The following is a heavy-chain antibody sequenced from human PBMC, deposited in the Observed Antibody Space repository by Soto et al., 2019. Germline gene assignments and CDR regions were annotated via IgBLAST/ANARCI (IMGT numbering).Heavy chain of an antibody. V-gene: IGHV3-23*01. CDR1: ESISTRAW. J-gene: IGHJ4*02. CDR3: AKPPDYNWNDY. Sequence: PGGSLRLSCAASESISTRAWMSWVRQAPGKGLEWISAVSGSGGSTYYADSVKGRFTISRDNSKDTLYLQMNNLRAEDTAVYYSAKPPDYNWNDYWGQGTLVTVSS. CDR2: VSGSGGST. D-gene: IGHD1-20*01.